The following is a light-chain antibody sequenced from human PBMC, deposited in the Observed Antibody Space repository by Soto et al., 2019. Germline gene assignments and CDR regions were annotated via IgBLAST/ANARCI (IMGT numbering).Light chain of an antibody. CDR1: QSVRSW. J-gene: IGKJ4*01. CDR2: DAS. V-gene: IGKV1-5*01. Sequence: IQMTQSPATLSASVGDRVTITCVASQSVRSWLAWYQQKPGTAPKXXIFDASRLESGVPSRFSGSASGTEFTLTISSLQPDDFATDYCQQYDNYTLTFGGGTKVDIK. CDR3: QQYDNYTLT.